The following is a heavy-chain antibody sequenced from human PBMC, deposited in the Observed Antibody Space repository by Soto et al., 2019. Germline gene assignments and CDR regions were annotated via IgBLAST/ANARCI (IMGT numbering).Heavy chain of an antibody. CDR2: IYSDDDK. Sequence: QITLKESGPTLVKPTQTLTLTCAFSGFSLSTSGLAVGWIRQPPGKALEWLAYIYSDDDKRYSPSLNNRLTISKDTSKNRVVLTVSNLDSVDTATYDCAHRSRHGYKSFDYWGQGLLVTVSS. D-gene: IGHD5-12*01. CDR1: GFSLSTSGLA. CDR3: AHRSRHGYKSFDY. J-gene: IGHJ4*02. V-gene: IGHV2-5*02.